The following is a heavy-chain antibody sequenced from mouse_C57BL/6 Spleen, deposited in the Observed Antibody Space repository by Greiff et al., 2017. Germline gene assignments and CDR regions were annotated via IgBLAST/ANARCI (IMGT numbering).Heavy chain of an antibody. CDR3: ATENSSGYVVDY. CDR2: INPNNGGT. V-gene: IGHV1-22*01. D-gene: IGHD3-2*02. J-gene: IGHJ2*01. CDR1: GYTFTDYN. Sequence: EVQLQESGPELVKPGASVKMSCKASGYTFTDYNMHWVKQSHGKSLEWIGYINPNNGGTSYNQKFKGKATLTVNKSSSTAYMELRSLTSEDSAVYYCATENSSGYVVDYWGQGTTLTVSS.